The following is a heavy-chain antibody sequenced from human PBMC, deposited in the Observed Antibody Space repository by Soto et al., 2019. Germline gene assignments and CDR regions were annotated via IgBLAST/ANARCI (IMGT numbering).Heavy chain of an antibody. V-gene: IGHV4-39*01. CDR3: ARLLTTDGRWFDP. D-gene: IGHD4-17*01. CDR2: IYYSGST. Sequence: PSETLSLTCTVSGGSISSSSYYWGWIRQPPGKGLEWIGSIYYSGSTYYNPSLKSRVTISVDTSKNQFSLKLSSVTAADTAVYYCARLLTTDGRWFDPWGQGTLVTVSS. J-gene: IGHJ5*02. CDR1: GGSISSSSYY.